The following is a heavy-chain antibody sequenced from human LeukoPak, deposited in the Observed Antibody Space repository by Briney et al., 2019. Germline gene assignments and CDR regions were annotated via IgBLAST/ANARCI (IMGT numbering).Heavy chain of an antibody. J-gene: IGHJ6*02. CDR2: ISSSGSTI. CDR3: TRFPPSGMDV. V-gene: IGHV3-11*01. CDR1: GFTFSNYA. Sequence: GGSLRLSCAASGFTFSNYAMSWIRQAPGKGLEWVSYISSSGSTIYYADSVKGRFTISRDNAKNSLYLQMNSLRAEDTAVYYCTRFPPSGMDVWGQGTTVTVPS.